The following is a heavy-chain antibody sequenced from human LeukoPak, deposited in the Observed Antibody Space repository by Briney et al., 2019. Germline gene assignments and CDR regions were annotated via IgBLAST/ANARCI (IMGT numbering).Heavy chain of an antibody. CDR2: IFSNDEK. Sequence: SGPVLVKPTETLTLTCTVSGFSLSYTRMGVTWIRQPPGKALEWLAHIFSNDEKSYSTSLKTRLTISKDTSKSQVVLTMTNMDPVDTATYYCARIRGDYSDTSGYCGYFFDYWGQGTLVTVSS. J-gene: IGHJ4*02. D-gene: IGHD3-22*01. CDR3: ARIRGDYSDTSGYCGYFFDY. CDR1: GFSLSYTRMG. V-gene: IGHV2-26*01.